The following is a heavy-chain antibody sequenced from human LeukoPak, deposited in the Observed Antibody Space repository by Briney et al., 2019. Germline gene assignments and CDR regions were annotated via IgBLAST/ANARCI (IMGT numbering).Heavy chain of an antibody. CDR2: ISGSGGST. CDR1: RFTFSSYG. CDR3: VPRKEWSCYMDV. J-gene: IGHJ6*03. D-gene: IGHD3-3*01. Sequence: GGSLRLSCAASRFTFSSYGMHWVRQAPGKGLEWVSDISGSGGSTYYADSVKGRFTISRDNSKNTLYPQMNSLGAEDTAVYYCVPRKEWSCYMDVWGKGTTVTVSS. V-gene: IGHV3-23*01.